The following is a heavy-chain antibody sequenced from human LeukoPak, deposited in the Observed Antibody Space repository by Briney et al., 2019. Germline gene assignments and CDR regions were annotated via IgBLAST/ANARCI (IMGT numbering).Heavy chain of an antibody. V-gene: IGHV3-30*19. Sequence: GGSLRLSCAASGXSFSTFGFHWVRQAPGKGLEWVAVISSDGNNKYYTASVKGRFIISRDNSKNTLYLQMNSLRTEDTAVYYCARDPPTYYDILTGHLDYWGQGTLVTVSS. D-gene: IGHD3-9*01. CDR3: ARDPPTYYDILTGHLDY. CDR1: GXSFSTFG. J-gene: IGHJ4*02. CDR2: ISSDGNNK.